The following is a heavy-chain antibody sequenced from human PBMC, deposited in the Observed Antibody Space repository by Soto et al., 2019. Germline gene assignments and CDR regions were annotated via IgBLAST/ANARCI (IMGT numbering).Heavy chain of an antibody. CDR3: ASQSPLHCSGGSCYSRPYYYYYGMDV. CDR2: IYYSGST. Sequence: SETLSLTCTVSGGSMSSYYWSWIRQPPGKGLEWIGYIYYSGSTNYNPSLKSRVTISVDTSKNQFSLKLSSVTAADTAVYYCASQSPLHCSGGSCYSRPYYYYYGMDVWGQGTTVTVSS. V-gene: IGHV4-59*08. CDR1: GGSMSSYY. D-gene: IGHD2-15*01. J-gene: IGHJ6*02.